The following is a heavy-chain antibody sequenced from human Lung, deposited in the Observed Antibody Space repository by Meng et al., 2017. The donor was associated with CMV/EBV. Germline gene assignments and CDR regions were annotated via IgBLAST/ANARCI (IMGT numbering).Heavy chain of an antibody. CDR1: GFTFRTYA. CDR3: AKELHSGWSYYFDY. CDR2: ISGSGGTT. Sequence: GESLKISCVASGFTFRTYAMSWVRQVPGKGLEWVSSISGSGGTTHYVDSVKGRFTISKDTSRDTLYLQMNSLRAEDTAVYYCAKELHSGWSYYFDYWGQGALVTVSS. J-gene: IGHJ4*02. D-gene: IGHD6-19*01. V-gene: IGHV3-23*01.